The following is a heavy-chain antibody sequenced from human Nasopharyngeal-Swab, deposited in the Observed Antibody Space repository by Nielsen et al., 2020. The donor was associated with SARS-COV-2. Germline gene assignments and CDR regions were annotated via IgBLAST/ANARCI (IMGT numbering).Heavy chain of an antibody. Sequence: ASVKVSCKASGYTFTTYGISWVRQAPGQGLEWMGWISPYNGKTKYAQKFQDRVTMTIDTSTSTAYMELRSLRSDDTAVYFCARDPRGPDYWGQGTLVTVSS. CDR2: ISPYNGKT. CDR1: GYTFTTYG. D-gene: IGHD6-25*01. J-gene: IGHJ4*02. CDR3: ARDPRGPDY. V-gene: IGHV1-18*01.